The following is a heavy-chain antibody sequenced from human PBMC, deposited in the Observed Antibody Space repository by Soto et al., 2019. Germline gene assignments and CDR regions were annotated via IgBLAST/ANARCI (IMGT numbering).Heavy chain of an antibody. CDR1: GYTFTNYY. J-gene: IGHJ6*02. CDR2: INPTGGST. CDR3: ARDRVAVAGSSYYYYGMDV. D-gene: IGHD6-19*01. V-gene: IGHV1-46*01. Sequence: ASVKVSCKASGYTFTNYYMHWVRQAPGQGLEWMGIINPTGGSTSYAQKFQGRVTMTRDTSTSTVYMELSSLRSEDTAVYYCARDRVAVAGSSYYYYGMDVWGQGTTVTVSS.